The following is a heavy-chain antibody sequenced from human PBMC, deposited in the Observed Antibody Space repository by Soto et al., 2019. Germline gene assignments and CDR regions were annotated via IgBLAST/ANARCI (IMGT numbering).Heavy chain of an antibody. V-gene: IGHV1-69*02. Sequence: QVQLVQSGAEVKKPGSSVKVSCKTSGGTFSRYTINWVRQAPGQGLEWMGRIYPVLGVVNYAQKFQGRVTISAAKSTSTAYLELRSLRSEDTAVFFCARSRGYDTDASDIWGQGTTVTVSS. D-gene: IGHD5-12*01. CDR1: GGTFSRYT. J-gene: IGHJ3*02. CDR2: IYPVLGVV. CDR3: ARSRGYDTDASDI.